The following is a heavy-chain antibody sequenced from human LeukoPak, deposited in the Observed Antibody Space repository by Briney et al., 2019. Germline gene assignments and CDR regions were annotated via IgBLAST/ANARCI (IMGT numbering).Heavy chain of an antibody. CDR3: ARDDGSGYDYIAEYFQH. V-gene: IGHV1-2*02. J-gene: IGHJ1*01. CDR1: EYTFIDYY. Sequence: ASVKVSCKASEYTFIDYYIHWVRQAPGQGLEWMGWINPNSGGTNYAQKFQGRFTMTRDTSISTAYMELSRLRSDDTAVYYCARDDGSGYDYIAEYFQHWGQGTLVTVSS. D-gene: IGHD5-12*01. CDR2: INPNSGGT.